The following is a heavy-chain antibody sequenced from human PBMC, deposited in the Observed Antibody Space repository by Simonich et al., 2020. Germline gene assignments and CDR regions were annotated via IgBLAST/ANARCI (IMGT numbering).Heavy chain of an antibody. Sequence: EVQLLESGGGLVQPGGSLRLSCAASGFTFCSYAMSWVRQAPGKGGGGVSAISGSGGSTNYADSVKGRFTISRDNSKNTLYLQMNSLRAEDTAVYNCATYYFDYWGQGTLVTVSS. V-gene: IGHV3-23*01. CDR1: GFTFCSYA. CDR2: ISGSGGST. CDR3: ATYYFDY. J-gene: IGHJ4*02.